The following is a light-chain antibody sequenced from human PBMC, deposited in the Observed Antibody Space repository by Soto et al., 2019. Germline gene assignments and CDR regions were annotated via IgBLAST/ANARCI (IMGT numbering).Light chain of an antibody. CDR1: SGHSTYI. V-gene: IGLV4-60*02. CDR3: ETWYSNTHKV. Sequence: QLVLTQSSSASASLGSSVKLTCILSSGHSTYIIAWHQQQPGKAPRFLMTLDRSGSYNRGSGVPDRSSGSSSGADRYLTISNLQFEDEGDYYCETWYSNTHKVFGGGTKVTVL. J-gene: IGLJ3*02. CDR2: LDRSGSY.